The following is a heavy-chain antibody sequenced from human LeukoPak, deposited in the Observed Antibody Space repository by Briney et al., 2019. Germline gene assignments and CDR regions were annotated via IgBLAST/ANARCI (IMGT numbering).Heavy chain of an antibody. CDR3: ARVDSSGYYSNNFDY. Sequence: PGGSLRLSCAASGFTVSSNYMSWVRQAPGKGLEWVSVIYSGGSTYYADSVKGRFTISRDNSKNTLYLQMNSLRAEDTAVYYCARVDSSGYYSNNFDYWGQGTLVTVSS. D-gene: IGHD3-22*01. J-gene: IGHJ4*02. V-gene: IGHV3-66*02. CDR1: GFTVSSNY. CDR2: IYSGGST.